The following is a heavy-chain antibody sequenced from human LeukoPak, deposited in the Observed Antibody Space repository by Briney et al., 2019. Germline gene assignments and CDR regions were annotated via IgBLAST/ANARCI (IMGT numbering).Heavy chain of an antibody. V-gene: IGHV3-48*02. CDR1: GFTFSSYS. J-gene: IGHJ4*02. Sequence: GGSLRLSCAASGFTFSSYSMNWVRQAPGKGLEWVSYISSSSSTIYYADSVKGRFTISGDDAKNSLYLQMNSLRDEDTAVYYCARGSGYSYGYDYWGQGTLVTVSS. CDR2: ISSSSSTI. D-gene: IGHD5-18*01. CDR3: ARGSGYSYGYDY.